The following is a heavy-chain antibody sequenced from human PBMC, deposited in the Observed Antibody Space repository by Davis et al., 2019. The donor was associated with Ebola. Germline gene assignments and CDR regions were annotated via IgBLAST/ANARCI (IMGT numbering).Heavy chain of an antibody. D-gene: IGHD5-12*01. CDR1: GFTFNSYS. V-gene: IGHV3-7*01. CDR2: IKEDGGEK. J-gene: IGHJ6*04. Sequence: GESLKISCAASGFTFNSYSMNWVRQAPGKGPEWVAIIKEDGGEKYYVDSVKGRFTISRDNAKNSLFLEMNSLRAEDTAVYYCARFAATTYLGGMDVWGKGTTVTVSS. CDR3: ARFAATTYLGGMDV.